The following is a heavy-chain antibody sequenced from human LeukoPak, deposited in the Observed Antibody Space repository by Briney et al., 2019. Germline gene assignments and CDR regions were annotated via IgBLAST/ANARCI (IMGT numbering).Heavy chain of an antibody. CDR2: ISGNGANK. CDR1: GFTLNTYA. Sequence: GGSLRLSCAASGFTLNTYAMTWVRQGPGKGLEWVSAISGNGANKFYADSVKGRFTISRDKSKNTLYLQMNSLGVEDTALHYCAKGLGALDLWGQGTLVTVSS. J-gene: IGHJ5*02. CDR3: AKGLGALDL. V-gene: IGHV3-23*01. D-gene: IGHD4/OR15-4a*01.